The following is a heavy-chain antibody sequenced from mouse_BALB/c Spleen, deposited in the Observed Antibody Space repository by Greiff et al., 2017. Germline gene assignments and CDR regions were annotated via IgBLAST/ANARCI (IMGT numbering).Heavy chain of an antibody. CDR3: ARRDRSSLVVDY. CDR2: IWAGGST. V-gene: IGHV2-9*02. Sequence: VMLVESGPGLVAPSQSLSITCTVSGFSLTSYGVHWVRQPPGKGLEWLGVIWAGGSTNYNSALMSRLSISKDNSKSQVFLKMNSLQTDDTAMYYCARRDRSSLVVDYWGQGTSVTVSS. D-gene: IGHD1-3*01. J-gene: IGHJ4*01. CDR1: GFSLTSYG.